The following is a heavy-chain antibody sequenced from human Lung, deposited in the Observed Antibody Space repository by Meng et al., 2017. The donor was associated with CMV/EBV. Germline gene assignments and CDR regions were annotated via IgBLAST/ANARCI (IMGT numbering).Heavy chain of an antibody. V-gene: IGHV4-61*01. CDR2: VYYGGGT. J-gene: IGHJ5*02. Sequence: SVSSARYYWSCIRQTPGKGLEWIAYVYYGGGTNYTPSLKSRVTISVDTSKNQFSLKLSSVTAADTAVYYCTRGTGYCSSTSCYPFDPWGQGTLVTVSS. CDR3: TRGTGYCSSTSCYPFDP. D-gene: IGHD2-2*01. CDR1: SVSSARYY.